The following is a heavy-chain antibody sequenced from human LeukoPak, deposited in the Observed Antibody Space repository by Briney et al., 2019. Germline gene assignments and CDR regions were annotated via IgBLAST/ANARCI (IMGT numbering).Heavy chain of an antibody. CDR2: IRSKANNYAA. CDR1: GFTFSGSA. Sequence: GGSLRLSCVVSGFTFSGSAVHWVRQASGKGLEWVGRIRSKANNYAAAYAASVKGRFTISRDDSKNTAYLQMNSLRAEDTAMYYCARQMQSHGNFDSWGQGTLVTVSS. CDR3: ARQMQSHGNFDS. V-gene: IGHV3-73*01. J-gene: IGHJ4*02. D-gene: IGHD1-26*01.